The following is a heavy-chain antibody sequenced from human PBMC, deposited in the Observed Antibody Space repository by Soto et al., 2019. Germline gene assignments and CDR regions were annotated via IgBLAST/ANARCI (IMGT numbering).Heavy chain of an antibody. CDR2: IYYSGST. CDR3: ARHSRGYCSGGSCYYDAFDI. CDR1: GGSISSSSYY. V-gene: IGHV4-39*01. Sequence: PSDTLSLTCTVSGGSISSSSYYWGWIRQPPGKGLEWIGSIYYSGSTYYNPSLKSRVTISVDTSKNQFSLKLSSVTAADTAVYYCARHSRGYCSGGSCYYDAFDIWGQGTMVTVSS. D-gene: IGHD2-15*01. J-gene: IGHJ3*02.